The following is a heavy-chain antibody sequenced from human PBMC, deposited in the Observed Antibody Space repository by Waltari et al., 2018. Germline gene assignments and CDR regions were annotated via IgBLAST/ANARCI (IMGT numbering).Heavy chain of an antibody. V-gene: IGHV4-38-2*01. Sequence: QVQLQASGPGLVKPSETLSLTCAVSGYSISSGYYWGWTPQPPGKGLEWIGSIYHSGGTYYNPSLKSRVTISVDTSKNQFSLKLSSVTAADTAVYYCARRTYYYDSSGSRRGAFDIWGQGTMVTVSS. CDR2: IYHSGGT. J-gene: IGHJ3*02. CDR1: GYSISSGYY. CDR3: ARRTYYYDSSGSRRGAFDI. D-gene: IGHD3-22*01.